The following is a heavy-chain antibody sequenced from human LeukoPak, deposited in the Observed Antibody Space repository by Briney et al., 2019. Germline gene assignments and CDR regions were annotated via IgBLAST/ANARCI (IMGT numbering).Heavy chain of an antibody. V-gene: IGHV3-30*18. Sequence: GGSLRLSCAASGFTFSSYGTHWVRQAPGKGLEWVAVISYDGSNKYYADSVKGRFTISRDNSKNTLYLQMNSLRAEDTAAYYCAKDRDGYSADYWGQGTLVTVSS. CDR1: GFTFSSYG. CDR2: ISYDGSNK. D-gene: IGHD5-24*01. CDR3: AKDRDGYSADY. J-gene: IGHJ4*02.